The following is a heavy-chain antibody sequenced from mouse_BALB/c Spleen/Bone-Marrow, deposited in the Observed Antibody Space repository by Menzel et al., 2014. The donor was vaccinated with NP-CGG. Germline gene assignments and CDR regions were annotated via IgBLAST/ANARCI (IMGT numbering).Heavy chain of an antibody. V-gene: IGHV1-12*01. D-gene: IGHD1-3*01. Sequence: LQQSGAELVRSGASVKMSCRASGYTFTSYNMHWVQQTPGQGLEWIGYIYPGNGGTDYNQKFKGKATLTADTSSNTAYMQISSLTSEDSAVYFCARSACSFDVWGAGTTVTVSS. CDR2: IYPGNGGT. J-gene: IGHJ1*01. CDR1: GYTFTSYN. CDR3: ARSACSFDV.